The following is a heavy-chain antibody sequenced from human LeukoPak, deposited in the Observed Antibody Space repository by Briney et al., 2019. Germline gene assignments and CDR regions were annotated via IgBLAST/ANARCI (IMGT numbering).Heavy chain of an antibody. CDR2: ISGSGSST. D-gene: IGHD5-18*01. CDR1: GFTFSSYA. CDR3: AKDQAGGYSYGDYY. V-gene: IGHV3-23*01. Sequence: PGGSLRLSCAASGFTFSSYAMSWVRQAPGKGLEWVSAISGSGSSTYYADSVKGRFTISRDNSKNTLYLQMNSLRAEDTAVYYCAKDQAGGYSYGDYYWGEGTLVSPSS. J-gene: IGHJ4*02.